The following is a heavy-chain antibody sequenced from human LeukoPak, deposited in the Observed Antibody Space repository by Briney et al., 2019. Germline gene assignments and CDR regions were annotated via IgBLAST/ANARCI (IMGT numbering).Heavy chain of an antibody. CDR2: IYYSGST. D-gene: IGHD6-19*01. CDR1: GGSISSSSYY. CDR3: ARDQVAGFDY. V-gene: IGHV4-61*01. J-gene: IGHJ4*02. Sequence: SETLSLTCTVSGGSISSSSYYWGWIRQPPGKGLEWIGYIYYSGSTNYNPSLKSRVTISVDTSKNQFSLKLSSVTAADTAVYYCARDQVAGFDYWGQGTLVTVSS.